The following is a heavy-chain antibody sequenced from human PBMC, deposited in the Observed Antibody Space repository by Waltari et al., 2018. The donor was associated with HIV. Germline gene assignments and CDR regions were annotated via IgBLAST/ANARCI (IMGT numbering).Heavy chain of an antibody. CDR2: RKQDGSEK. CDR1: GLTFRSYW. D-gene: IGHD1-1*01. J-gene: IGHJ3*02. Sequence: EVQLVESGGGLVQPGGSMRLSCAASGLTFRSYWMSWVRQAPGKGLEWVANRKQDGSEKYYVDSVKGRFTISRDNAKNSLYLQMNSLRAEDTAVYYCARDNWNEGLDIWGQGTMVTVSS. V-gene: IGHV3-7*01. CDR3: ARDNWNEGLDI.